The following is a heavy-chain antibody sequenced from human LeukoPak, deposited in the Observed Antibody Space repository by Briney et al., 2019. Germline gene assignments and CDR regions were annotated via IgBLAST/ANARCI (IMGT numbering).Heavy chain of an antibody. J-gene: IGHJ4*02. CDR3: ARGTVNYCSGGSSCLYYFDY. CDR1: GGSISSGSYY. V-gene: IGHV4-61*02. CDR2: IYTSGST. D-gene: IGHD2-15*01. Sequence: PSETLSLTCTVSGGSISSGSYYWSWIRQPAGKGLEWIGRIYTSGSTNYNPSLKSRVTISVDTSKNQFSLNLSSVTAADTAVYYCARGTVNYCSGGSSCLYYFDYWGLGNMVTVSS.